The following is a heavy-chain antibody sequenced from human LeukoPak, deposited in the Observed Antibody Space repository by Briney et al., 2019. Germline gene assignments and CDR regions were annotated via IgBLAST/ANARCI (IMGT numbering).Heavy chain of an antibody. V-gene: IGHV3-21*01. CDR3: ARDPGPRPGGY. CDR2: ISSSSSYI. J-gene: IGHJ4*02. D-gene: IGHD2-15*01. Sequence: GGSLRLSCAASGFTFSSYSMNWVRQAPGKGLEWVSSISSSSSYIYYADSVKGRFTISRDNAKNSLYLQMNSLRAEGTAVYYCARDPGPRPGGYWGQGTLVTVSS. CDR1: GFTFSSYS.